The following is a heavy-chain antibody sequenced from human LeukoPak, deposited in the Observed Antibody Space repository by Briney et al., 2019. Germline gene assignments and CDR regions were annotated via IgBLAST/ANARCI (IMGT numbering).Heavy chain of an antibody. CDR2: IYTSGST. V-gene: IGHV4-61*02. J-gene: IGHJ5*02. D-gene: IGHD4-17*01. Sequence: PSETLSLTCTVSGGSISSGSYYWSWIRQPAGKGLEWIGRIYTSGSTNYNPSLKSRVTISVDTSKNQFSLKLSSVTAADTAVYYCARNYDYGDYLNWFDPWGQGTLVTVSS. CDR3: ARNYDYGDYLNWFDP. CDR1: GGSISSGSYY.